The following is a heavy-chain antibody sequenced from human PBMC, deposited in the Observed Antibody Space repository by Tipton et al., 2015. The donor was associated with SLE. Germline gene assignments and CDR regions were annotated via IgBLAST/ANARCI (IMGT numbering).Heavy chain of an antibody. CDR3: ARGAWGQLVPDY. CDR1: GFTFSSYS. CDR2: IYYSGST. J-gene: IGHJ4*02. D-gene: IGHD6-13*01. V-gene: IGHV4-59*01. Sequence: LRLSCAASGFTFSSYSMNWVRQAPGKGLEWIGYIYYSGSTNYNPSLKSRVTISVDTSKNQISLKLSSVTAADTAVYYCARGAWGQLVPDYWGQGTLVTVSS.